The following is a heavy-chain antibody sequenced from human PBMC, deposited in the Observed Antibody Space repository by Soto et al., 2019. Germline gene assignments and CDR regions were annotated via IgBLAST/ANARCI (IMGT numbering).Heavy chain of an antibody. V-gene: IGHV5-51*01. J-gene: IGHJ4*02. CDR2: IYPSDSDT. CDR3: ARGGVSTRTFDY. CDR1: GYNFAGYW. Sequence: CKGSGYNFAGYWIAWVRQMPGKGLELMGIIYPSDSDTRYRPSFQGQVTISADKSISSAYLQWSSLRASDTAMYYCARGGVSTRTFDYWGQGTPVTVSS. D-gene: IGHD3-3*01.